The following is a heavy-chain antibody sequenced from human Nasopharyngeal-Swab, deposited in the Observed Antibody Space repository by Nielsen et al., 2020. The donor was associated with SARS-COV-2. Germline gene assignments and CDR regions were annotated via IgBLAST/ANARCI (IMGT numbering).Heavy chain of an antibody. D-gene: IGHD4-17*01. V-gene: IGHV3-53*01. CDR3: ARDRYGDYGDY. J-gene: IGHJ4*02. CDR2: IYSGGST. Sequence: WIRQPPGKGLEWVSVIYSGGSTYYADSVKGRFTISRDNSKNTLYLQMNSLRAEDTAVYYCARDRYGDYGDYWGQGTLVTVSS.